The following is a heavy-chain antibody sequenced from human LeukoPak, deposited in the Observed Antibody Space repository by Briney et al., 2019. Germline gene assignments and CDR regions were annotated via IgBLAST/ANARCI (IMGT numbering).Heavy chain of an antibody. CDR1: GFTFSNAW. CDR2: IKSKTDGGTT. D-gene: IGHD3-22*01. CDR3: TTGTTNYYDNIHPGGDY. J-gene: IGHJ4*02. V-gene: IGHV3-15*01. Sequence: PGGSLRLSCAASGFTFSNAWMSWVRQAPGKGLEWVGRIKSKTDGGTTDYAAPVKGRFTISRDDSKNTLYLQMNSLKTEDTAVYYCTTGTTNYYDNIHPGGDYWGQGTLVTVSS.